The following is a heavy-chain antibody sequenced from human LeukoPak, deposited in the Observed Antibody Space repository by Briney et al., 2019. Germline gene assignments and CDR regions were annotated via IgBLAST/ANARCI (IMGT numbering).Heavy chain of an antibody. CDR1: GGSVSSYY. D-gene: IGHD3-22*01. J-gene: IGHJ4*02. V-gene: IGHV4-4*07. CDR3: ARRVHYYDTSGYSYYFDY. CDR2: IYSSGST. Sequence: SETLSLTCTVSGGSVSSYYWSWIRQPAGKGLEWIGRIYSSGSTDYNPSLKSRVTMSVDTSKNHFSLKLSSVTAADTAVYYCARRVHYYDTSGYSYYFDYWGQGTLVTVSS.